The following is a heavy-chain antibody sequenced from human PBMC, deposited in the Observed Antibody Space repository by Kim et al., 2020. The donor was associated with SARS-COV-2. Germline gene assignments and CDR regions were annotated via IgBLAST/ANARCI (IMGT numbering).Heavy chain of an antibody. D-gene: IGHD3-22*01. V-gene: IGHV3-48*02. CDR2: ISSSSSSI. CDR1: GFTFSSYS. J-gene: IGHJ4*02. CDR3: ARDLSDSSRYYSDFDY. Sequence: GGSLRLSCAASGFTFSSYSMNWVRQAPGKGLEWLSYISSSSSSIYYADSVKGRFAISRDNAKNSLYLQMNSLRDEDTAVYYCARDLSDSSRYYSDFDYWGQGILVTVSS.